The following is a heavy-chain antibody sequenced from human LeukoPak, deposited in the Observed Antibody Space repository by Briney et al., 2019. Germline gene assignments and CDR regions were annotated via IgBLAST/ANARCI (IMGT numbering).Heavy chain of an antibody. CDR2: ISWNSGSI. Sequence: GGSLRLSCAASGFTFDDYAVHWVRQAPGKGLEWVSGISWNSGSIGYADSVKGRFTISRDNAKNSLYLQMNSLRAEDMALYYCARSVEWSFDYWGQGTLVTVSS. D-gene: IGHD3-3*01. CDR3: ARSVEWSFDY. V-gene: IGHV3-9*03. J-gene: IGHJ4*02. CDR1: GFTFDDYA.